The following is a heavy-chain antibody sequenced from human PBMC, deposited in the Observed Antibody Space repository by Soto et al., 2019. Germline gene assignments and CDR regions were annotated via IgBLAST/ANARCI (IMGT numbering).Heavy chain of an antibody. D-gene: IGHD6-19*01. Sequence: GGSLRLSCAASGFIFSNYATSWVRQAPGKGLEWVSTISSSSSYIYYADSVKGRFTISRDNTKNSLYLQMNSLRAEDTAVYYCARGPNSSGWTLDYWGQGTLVTVSS. CDR1: GFIFSNYA. J-gene: IGHJ4*02. CDR2: ISSSSSYI. V-gene: IGHV3-21*01. CDR3: ARGPNSSGWTLDY.